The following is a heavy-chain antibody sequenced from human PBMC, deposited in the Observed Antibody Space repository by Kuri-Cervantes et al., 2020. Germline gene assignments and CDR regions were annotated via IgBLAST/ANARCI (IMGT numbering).Heavy chain of an antibody. J-gene: IGHJ5*02. D-gene: IGHD2-2*01. CDR1: GYSFTSYW. V-gene: IGHV5-51*01. CDR3: ARPVVPAAIRGTLGWFDP. Sequence: KVSCKGSGYSFTSYWIGWVRQMPGKGLEWMGIIYPGDSDTRYSPSFQGQVTISADKSISTAYLQWSSLEASDTAMYYCARPVVPAAIRGTLGWFDPWGQGTRGTGSS. CDR2: IYPGDSDT.